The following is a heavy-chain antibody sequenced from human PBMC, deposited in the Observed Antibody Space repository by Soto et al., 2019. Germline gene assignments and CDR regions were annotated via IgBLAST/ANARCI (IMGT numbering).Heavy chain of an antibody. D-gene: IGHD3-3*01. Sequence: ASVKVSCKASGYTFTSYDINWVRQATGQGLEWMGWMNPNSGNTGYAQKFQGRVTMTRNTSISTAYMELSSLRSEDTAVYYCARGRHYDFWSARKHYYYMDVSGKGTTVTVSS. J-gene: IGHJ6*03. CDR2: MNPNSGNT. CDR3: ARGRHYDFWSARKHYYYMDV. CDR1: GYTFTSYD. V-gene: IGHV1-8*01.